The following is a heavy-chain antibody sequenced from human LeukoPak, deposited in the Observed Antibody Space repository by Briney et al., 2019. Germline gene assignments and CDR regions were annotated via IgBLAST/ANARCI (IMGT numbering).Heavy chain of an antibody. CDR2: ISSSSSYI. V-gene: IGHV3-21*01. CDR1: GFTFSSYS. J-gene: IGHJ4*02. D-gene: IGHD6-19*01. CDR3: AREAGSRAVAGSDY. Sequence: PGGSLRLSCAASGFTFSSYSMNWVRQAPGKGLEWVSSISSSSSYIYYADSVKGRFTIPRDNAKNSLYLQMNSLRAEDTAVYYCAREAGSRAVAGSDYWGQGTLVTVSS.